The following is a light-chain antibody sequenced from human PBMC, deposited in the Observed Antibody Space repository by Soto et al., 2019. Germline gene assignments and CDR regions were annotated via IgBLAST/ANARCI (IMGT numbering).Light chain of an antibody. CDR3: QQCDNSPRT. V-gene: IGKV3-20*01. J-gene: IGKJ1*01. CDR1: RSVSSSY. CDR2: GAS. Sequence: EIVLTQSPGTLSLSPGERATLSCRASRSVSSSYLAWYQQKPGQAPRLLIYGASSRATGIPDRFSGSGSGTDFTHTITRLEPEDFAVYYCQQCDNSPRTFGPGTKVDI.